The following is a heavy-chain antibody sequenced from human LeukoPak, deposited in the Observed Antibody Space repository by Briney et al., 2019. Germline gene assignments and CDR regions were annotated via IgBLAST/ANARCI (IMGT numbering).Heavy chain of an antibody. D-gene: IGHD4-17*01. CDR3: ARPGATVTNTNYYFDL. CDR1: GFKFTDYW. V-gene: IGHV5-51*01. CDR2: IYPYDSET. J-gene: IGHJ2*01. Sequence: GESLKISCQGSGFKFTDYWIGWVRQMPGKGLEWMGVIYPYDSETTYSPSFQGQVTISADKSINTAYMQWSSLKASDTATYYCARPGATVTNTNYYFDLWGRGTLVTVSS.